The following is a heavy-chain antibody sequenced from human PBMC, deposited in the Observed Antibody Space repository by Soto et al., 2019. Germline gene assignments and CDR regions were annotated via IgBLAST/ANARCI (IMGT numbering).Heavy chain of an antibody. CDR1: GFSLNTNGVG. Sequence: QITLKESGPTLVKPTQTLTLTCTFSGFSLNTNGVGVGWIRQPPGKALEWLALIFWNDNKHYRPFLESRLTITKDTSENQVVLTMTNVDPVDTATYYCAHRQVGGYGWYDYWGQGTLVTVSS. CDR2: IFWNDNK. D-gene: IGHD6-19*01. V-gene: IGHV2-5*01. J-gene: IGHJ4*02. CDR3: AHRQVGGYGWYDY.